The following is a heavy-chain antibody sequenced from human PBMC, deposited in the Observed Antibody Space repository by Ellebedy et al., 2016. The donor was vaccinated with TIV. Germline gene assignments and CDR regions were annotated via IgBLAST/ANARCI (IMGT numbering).Heavy chain of an antibody. V-gene: IGHV1-2*02. J-gene: IGHJ4*02. CDR3: ARGRRSGSYSAYDY. Sequence: ASVKVSCKASGYTFTGYYMHWVRQAPGQGLEWMGWINPNSGGTKYAQKFQGRVTMTRDTSISTAYMELSRLRSDDTAVYYCARGRRSGSYSAYDYWGQGTLVTVSS. CDR1: GYTFTGYY. CDR2: INPNSGGT. D-gene: IGHD1-26*01.